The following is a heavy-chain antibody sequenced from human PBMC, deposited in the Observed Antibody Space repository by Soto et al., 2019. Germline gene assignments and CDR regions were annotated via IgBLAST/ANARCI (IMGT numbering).Heavy chain of an antibody. V-gene: IGHV4-30-4*01. CDR1: GGSISSGDYY. CDR2: IYYSGST. D-gene: IGHD3-3*02. Sequence: LSLTCTVSGGSISSGDYYWSWIRQPPGKGLEWIGYIYYSGSTYYNPSLKSRVTISVDTSKNQFSLKLSSVTAADTAVYYCASKQSVLGAFDIWGQGTMVTVSS. J-gene: IGHJ3*02. CDR3: ASKQSVLGAFDI.